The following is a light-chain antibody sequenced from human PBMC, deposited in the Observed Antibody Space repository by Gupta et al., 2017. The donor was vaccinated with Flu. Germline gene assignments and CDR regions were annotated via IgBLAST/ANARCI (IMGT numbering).Light chain of an antibody. J-gene: IGKJ5*01. CDR2: DAS. CDR1: QSISSSD. CDR3: HQYGRAPRS. V-gene: IGKV3-20*01. Sequence: EIVLTQSPGTLSLSPGERATLSCRASQSISSSDLAWYQQKPGQAPRLLIFDASSRATGIPDRFSGSGSATDFTLTISRLEPEEFAVYYCHQYGRAPRSFGQGTRLDIE.